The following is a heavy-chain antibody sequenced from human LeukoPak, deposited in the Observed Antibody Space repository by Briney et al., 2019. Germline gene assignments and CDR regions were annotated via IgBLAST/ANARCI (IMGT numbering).Heavy chain of an antibody. D-gene: IGHD2-21*01. J-gene: IGHJ3*02. CDR3: ARDPYLDAFDI. Sequence: GGSLRLSCAASGFTFSSYAMHWVRQAPGKGLEWVAVISYDGSNKYYADSVKGRFTISRDNSKNTLYLQMNSLRAEDTAVYYCARDPYLDAFDIWGQGTMVTVSS. V-gene: IGHV3-30-3*01. CDR1: GFTFSSYA. CDR2: ISYDGSNK.